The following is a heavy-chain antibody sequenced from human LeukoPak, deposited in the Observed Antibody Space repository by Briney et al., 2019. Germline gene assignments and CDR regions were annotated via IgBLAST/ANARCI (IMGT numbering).Heavy chain of an antibody. V-gene: IGHV5-51*01. Sequence: GESLKISCKGSGYSFTSYWIGWVRQMPGKGLEWMGIIYPGDSDTRYSPAFQGQVTISADKSISTAYLQWSSLQASDTAMYYCARHEGSSSKPGLYYYYYYYMDVWGKGTTVTVSS. CDR3: ARHEGSSSKPGLYYYYYYYMDV. CDR2: IYPGDSDT. J-gene: IGHJ6*03. D-gene: IGHD6-6*01. CDR1: GYSFTSYW.